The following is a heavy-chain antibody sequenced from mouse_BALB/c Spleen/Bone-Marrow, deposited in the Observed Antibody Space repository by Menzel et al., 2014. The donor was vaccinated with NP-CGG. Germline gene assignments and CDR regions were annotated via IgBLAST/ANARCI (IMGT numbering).Heavy chain of an antibody. CDR1: GYTFTSYW. J-gene: IGHJ3*01. CDR2: IGPSTRET. Sequence: VQLQQSGPELVRPGASVKMSCKASGYTFTSYWMHWVRQRPGQGLKWIGMIGPSTRETRLNQKFKDKATLNVDKASSTAYMQLSSLSSEDSAVYYCARSATWFAYWGQWTLVTVSA. V-gene: IGHV1S127*01. D-gene: IGHD1-2*01. CDR3: ARSATWFAY.